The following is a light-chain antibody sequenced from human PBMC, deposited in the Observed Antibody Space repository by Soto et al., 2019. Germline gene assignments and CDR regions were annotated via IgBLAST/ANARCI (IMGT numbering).Light chain of an antibody. J-gene: IGLJ1*01. Sequence: QSVLTQPPSASGSPGQSVAISCTGTSSDVGAYNYVAWYQQHPGKVPKLMIYEVSKRPSGVPDRFSGSKSGNTASLTVSGLQADDEADYYCSSSAGSDVFVFGTGTKLTV. CDR2: EVS. V-gene: IGLV2-8*01. CDR1: SSDVGAYNY. CDR3: SSSAGSDVFV.